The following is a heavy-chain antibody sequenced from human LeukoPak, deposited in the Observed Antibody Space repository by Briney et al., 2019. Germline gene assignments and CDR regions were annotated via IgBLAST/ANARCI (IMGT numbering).Heavy chain of an antibody. CDR3: ARDEYSYGYGGYYYGMDV. D-gene: IGHD5-18*01. Sequence: SQTLSLTCAISGDSVSSNSAAWNWIRQSPSRGLEWLGRTYYGSKWYNDYAVSVKSRITINPDTSKNQFSLQLNSVTPEDTAVYYCARDEYSYGYGGYYYGMDVWGKGTTVTVSS. J-gene: IGHJ6*04. V-gene: IGHV6-1*01. CDR1: GDSVSSNSAA. CDR2: TYYGSKWYN.